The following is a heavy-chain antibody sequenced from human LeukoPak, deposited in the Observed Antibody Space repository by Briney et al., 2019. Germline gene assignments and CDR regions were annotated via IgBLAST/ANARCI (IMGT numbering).Heavy chain of an antibody. CDR1: GGSFSGYY. J-gene: IGHJ4*02. V-gene: IGHV4-34*09. D-gene: IGHD3-10*01. CDR3: ARGGNRFGGFYFDY. CDR2: INHRGTT. Sequence: SETLSLTCAVYGGSFSGYYWSWIRQHTGKGPETIGFINHRGTTNHNPSLKNRVAISVDASKNQFSLRLSSMTAADTAVYFCARGGNRFGGFYFDYWGQGILVTVSS.